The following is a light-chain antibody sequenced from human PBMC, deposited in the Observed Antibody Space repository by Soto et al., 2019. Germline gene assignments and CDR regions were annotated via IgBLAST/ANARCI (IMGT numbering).Light chain of an antibody. CDR3: GAWDPSLTVYV. CDR2: DTY. J-gene: IGLJ1*01. V-gene: IGLV1-51*01. Sequence: QSLLPQPHSVCADRGQEYTMSCSGGIANIGANSVSWYQHLPVTAPKLLIYDTYRRPSAIPARFSGSKSGTSATLGITGLQTGDEADYYCGAWDPSLTVYVFASGPRSPS. CDR1: IANIGANS.